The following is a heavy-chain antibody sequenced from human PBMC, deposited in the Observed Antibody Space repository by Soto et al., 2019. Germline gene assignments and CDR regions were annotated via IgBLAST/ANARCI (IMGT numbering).Heavy chain of an antibody. CDR2: INPSGGST. J-gene: IGHJ6*02. CDR3: ASSLHYGSGSYYSNRYYHYGMDV. Sequence: ASVKVSCKASGYTFTSYYMHWVRQAPGQGLEWMGIINPSGGSTSYAQKFQGRVTMTRDTSTSTVYMELSSLRSEDTAVYYCASSLHYGSGSYYSNRYYHYGMDVWGQGTTVTVSS. D-gene: IGHD3-10*01. CDR1: GYTFTSYY. V-gene: IGHV1-46*03.